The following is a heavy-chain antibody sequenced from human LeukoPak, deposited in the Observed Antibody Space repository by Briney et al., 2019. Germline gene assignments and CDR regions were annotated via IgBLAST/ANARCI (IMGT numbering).Heavy chain of an antibody. CDR2: IYYSGST. V-gene: IGHV4-61*01. Sequence: SETLSLTCTVSGGSISSSSYYWGWIRQPPGKGLEWIGYIYYSGSTNYNPSLKSRVTISVDTSKNQFSLKLSSVTAADTAVYYCARDTESSGWFTFDPWGQGTLVTVPS. D-gene: IGHD6-19*01. CDR3: ARDTESSGWFTFDP. CDR1: GGSISSSSYY. J-gene: IGHJ5*02.